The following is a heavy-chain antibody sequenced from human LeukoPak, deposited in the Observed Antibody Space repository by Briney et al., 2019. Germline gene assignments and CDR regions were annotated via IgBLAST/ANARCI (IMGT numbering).Heavy chain of an antibody. V-gene: IGHV1-46*01. D-gene: IGHD1-26*01. Sequence: ASVKVSCKASGYTFTSYYMHWVRQAPGQGLEWMGIINPSGGSTSYAQKFQGRVTMTRDTSTSTVYMELSSLRSEDTAVYYCARDWSGSYLENWFDPWGQGTLVTVSS. CDR1: GYTFTSYY. CDR2: INPSGGST. J-gene: IGHJ5*02. CDR3: ARDWSGSYLENWFDP.